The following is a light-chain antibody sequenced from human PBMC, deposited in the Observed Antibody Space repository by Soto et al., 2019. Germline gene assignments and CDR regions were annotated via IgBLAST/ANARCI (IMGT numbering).Light chain of an antibody. J-gene: IGKJ4*01. Sequence: AIQMTQSPSSLSASVGDRVTITCRASQGIRSELGWYQQKPGKAPNLLIYTASTLQGGVPSRFSGSGSGTDFTLTISSLQPEDFATSYCIQVYNYTLTFGGGTKVEIK. CDR3: IQVYNYTLT. CDR1: QGIRSE. V-gene: IGKV1-6*01. CDR2: TAS.